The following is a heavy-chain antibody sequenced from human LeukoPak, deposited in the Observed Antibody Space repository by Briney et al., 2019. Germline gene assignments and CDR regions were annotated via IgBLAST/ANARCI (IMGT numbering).Heavy chain of an antibody. CDR3: AREMDAHPRIVV. CDR2: NNYSGST. V-gene: IGHV4-31*11. D-gene: IGHD2-21*01. Sequence: SETLSLTCAVSGGSISSGGYRWTWIRQYPGKGLEWIGYNNYSGSTYYNPSLKSRVIISVDTSKNQFSLNLNSVTAADTAVYYCAREMDAHPRIVVWGQGTLVTVSS. CDR1: GGSISSGGYR. J-gene: IGHJ1*01.